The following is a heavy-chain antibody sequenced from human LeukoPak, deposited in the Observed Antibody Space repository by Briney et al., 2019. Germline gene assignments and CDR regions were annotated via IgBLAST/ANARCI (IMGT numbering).Heavy chain of an antibody. CDR3: ARDDVGAFDY. V-gene: IGHV3-33*01. J-gene: IGHJ4*02. CDR1: GFTFSSYG. D-gene: IGHD1-26*01. CDR2: IWYDGSNK. Sequence: GGSLRLSCAASGFTFSSYGMHWVRHAPGKGLEWVAVIWYDGSNKYYADSVKGRFTISRDNSKNTLYLQMNSLRAEDTAVYYCARDDVGAFDYWGQGTLVTVSS.